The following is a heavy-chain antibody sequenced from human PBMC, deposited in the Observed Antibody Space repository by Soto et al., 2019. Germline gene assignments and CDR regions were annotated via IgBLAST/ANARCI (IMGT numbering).Heavy chain of an antibody. CDR1: GFTFSSYG. CDR3: ARDKRRDDYNYGAGGMDV. J-gene: IGHJ6*02. D-gene: IGHD4-4*01. Sequence: QVQLVESGGGVVQPGRSLRLSCAASGFTFSSYGMHWVRQAPGKGLEWVAVIWYDGSNKYYADSVKGRFTISRDNSKNTLYLQMNSLRAEDTAVYYCARDKRRDDYNYGAGGMDVWGQGTTVTVSS. V-gene: IGHV3-33*01. CDR2: IWYDGSNK.